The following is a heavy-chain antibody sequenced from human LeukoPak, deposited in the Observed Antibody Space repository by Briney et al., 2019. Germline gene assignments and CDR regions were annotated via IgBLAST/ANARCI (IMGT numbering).Heavy chain of an antibody. CDR2: IYYSGST. V-gene: IGHV4-59*01. J-gene: IGHJ6*03. Sequence: SETLSLTCTVSGGSISSDYWSWIRQPPGKGLEWIGYIYYSGSTNNNPSLKSRVTISVDTSKNQFSLKLSSVTAADTAVYYCARMTYGSDSVGYYYMDVWGKGTTVTVSS. CDR1: GGSISSDY. D-gene: IGHD4-23*01. CDR3: ARMTYGSDSVGYYYMDV.